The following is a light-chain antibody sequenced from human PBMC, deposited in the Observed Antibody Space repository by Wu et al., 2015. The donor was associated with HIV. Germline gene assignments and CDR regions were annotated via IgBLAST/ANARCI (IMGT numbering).Light chain of an antibody. V-gene: IGKV3-11*01. CDR3: HQRHKWPQS. Sequence: DILLTQSPGTLSFSPGERATLSRRANESVGSDLGWYQQAPGQPPRLLIFDVSTRATGIPPRFSGSGTETDFTLSISSLEPEDFAVYYCHQRHKWPQSFGQGTRLEIK. CDR1: ESVGSD. CDR2: DVS. J-gene: IGKJ2*03.